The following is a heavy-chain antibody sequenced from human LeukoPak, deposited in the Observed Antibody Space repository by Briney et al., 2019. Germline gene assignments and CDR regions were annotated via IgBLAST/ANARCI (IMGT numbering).Heavy chain of an antibody. CDR2: IYYSGSS. D-gene: IGHD3-3*01. V-gene: IGHV4-59*08. J-gene: IGHJ6*03. Sequence: SETLSLTCTVSGGSISSYYWSWIRQPPGKGLEWIGYIYYSGSSNYNPSLKSRVTISVDTSKNQFSLKLSSVTAADTAVYYCARGHYDFWSGYFPPYYYYYYMDVWGKGTTVTVSS. CDR1: GGSISSYY. CDR3: ARGHYDFWSGYFPPYYYYYYMDV.